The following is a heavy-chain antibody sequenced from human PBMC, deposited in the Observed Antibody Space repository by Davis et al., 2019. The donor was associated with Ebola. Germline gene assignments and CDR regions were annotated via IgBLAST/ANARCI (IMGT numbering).Heavy chain of an antibody. J-gene: IGHJ6*02. V-gene: IGHV4-59*01. CDR2: IYYSGST. CDR1: GGSISSYY. D-gene: IGHD2-2*01. Sequence: SETLSLTCTVSGGSISSYYWSWIRQPPGKGLEWIGYIYYSGSTNYNPSLKSRVTISVDTSKNQFSLKLSSVIAADTAVYYCARARPAATDYYYYGMDVWGQGTTVTVSS. CDR3: ARARPAATDYYYYGMDV.